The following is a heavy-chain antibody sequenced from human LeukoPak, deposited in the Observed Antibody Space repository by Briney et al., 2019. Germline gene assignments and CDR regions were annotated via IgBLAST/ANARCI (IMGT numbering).Heavy chain of an antibody. CDR2: ISYDKSHK. CDR1: GFTFSSYA. D-gene: IGHD3-22*01. V-gene: IGHV3-30*04. CDR3: ARSGGWLLLDY. Sequence: GGSLRLSCAASGFTFSSYAMHWVRQAPGKGLEWVAVISYDKSHKYYADSVKGRFTISRDNSKNTLYLQMNSLRAEDTAVYYCARSGGWLLLDYWGQGTLVTVSS. J-gene: IGHJ4*02.